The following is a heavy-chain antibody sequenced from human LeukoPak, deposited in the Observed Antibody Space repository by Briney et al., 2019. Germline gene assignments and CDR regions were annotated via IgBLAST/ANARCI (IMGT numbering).Heavy chain of an antibody. V-gene: IGHV4-38-2*02. CDR2: IYHSGST. D-gene: IGHD5-18*01. CDR1: GYSISSGYY. J-gene: IGHJ3*02. CDR3: ARDSEYSYGNRRGAFDI. Sequence: PSETLSLTCTVSGYSISSGYYWGWIRQPPGKGLESIGSIYHSGSTYYNPSLKSRVTISVDTSKNQFSLKLSSVTAADTAVYYCARDSEYSYGNRRGAFDIWGQGTMVTVSS.